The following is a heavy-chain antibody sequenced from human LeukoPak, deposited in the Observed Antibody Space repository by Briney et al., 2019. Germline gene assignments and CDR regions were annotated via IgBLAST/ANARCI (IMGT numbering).Heavy chain of an antibody. CDR2: IKSKTDGGTT. V-gene: IGHV3-15*07. CDR3: TTDPTYYDILTGSFFDY. CDR1: GFTFSNAW. J-gene: IGHJ4*02. Sequence: GGSLRLSCAASGFTFSNAWMNRVRQAPGKGLEWVGRIKSKTDGGTTDYAAPVKGRFTISRDDSKNTLYLQMNSLKTEDTAVYYCTTDPTYYDILTGSFFDYWGQGTLVTVSS. D-gene: IGHD3-9*01.